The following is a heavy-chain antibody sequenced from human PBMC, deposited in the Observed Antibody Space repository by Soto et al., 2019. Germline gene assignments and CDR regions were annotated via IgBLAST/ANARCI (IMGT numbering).Heavy chain of an antibody. Sequence: SETLSLTCTVSGGSISSGGYYWSWIRQHPGKGLEWIGYIYYSGSTYYNPSLKSRVTISVDTPKNQFSLKLSSVTAADTAVYYCARAYDSSGYLYDYWGQGTLVTVSS. J-gene: IGHJ4*02. CDR3: ARAYDSSGYLYDY. CDR2: IYYSGST. V-gene: IGHV4-31*03. D-gene: IGHD3-22*01. CDR1: GGSISSGGYY.